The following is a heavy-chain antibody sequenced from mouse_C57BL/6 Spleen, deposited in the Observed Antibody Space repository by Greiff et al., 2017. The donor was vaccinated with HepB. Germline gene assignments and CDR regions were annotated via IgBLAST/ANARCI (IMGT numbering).Heavy chain of an antibody. CDR2: IYPGDGDT. V-gene: IGHV1-82*01. J-gene: IGHJ4*01. CDR1: GYSFSSSW. CDR3: ARTYDGYYSYYAMDY. Sequence: VQLQQSGPELVKPGASVKISCKASGYSFSSSWMNWVKQRPGKGLEWIGRIYPGDGDTNYNGKFKGKATLTAAKSSSTAYMQLSSLTSEDSAVYFCARTYDGYYSYYAMDYWGQGTSVTVSS. D-gene: IGHD2-3*01.